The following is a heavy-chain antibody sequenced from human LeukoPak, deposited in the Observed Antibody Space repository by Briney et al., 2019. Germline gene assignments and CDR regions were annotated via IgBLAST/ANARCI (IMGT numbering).Heavy chain of an antibody. J-gene: IGHJ4*02. D-gene: IGHD2-8*01. Sequence: ASVKVSCKASGYTFTGYYMHWVRQAPGQGLEWMGWINPNSGGTNYAQKFQGRVTMTRDTSISTAYMELSRLRSDDTAVYYCARADIVLMVYAMGYWGQGTQVTVSS. V-gene: IGHV1-2*02. CDR1: GYTFTGYY. CDR3: ARADIVLMVYAMGY. CDR2: INPNSGGT.